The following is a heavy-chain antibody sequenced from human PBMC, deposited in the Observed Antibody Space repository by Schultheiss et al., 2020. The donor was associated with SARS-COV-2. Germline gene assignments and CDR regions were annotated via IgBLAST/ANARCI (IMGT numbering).Heavy chain of an antibody. CDR3: ARRFYGDYGDNWFDP. V-gene: IGHV4-34*01. D-gene: IGHD4-17*01. CDR2: INHSGST. CDR1: GGSFSGYY. Sequence: SETLSLTCAVYGGSFSGYYWSWIRQPPGKGLEWIGEINHSGSTNYNPSLKSRVTISVDTSKNQFSLKLSSVTAADTAVYYCARRFYGDYGDNWFDPWGQGTLVTVSS. J-gene: IGHJ5*02.